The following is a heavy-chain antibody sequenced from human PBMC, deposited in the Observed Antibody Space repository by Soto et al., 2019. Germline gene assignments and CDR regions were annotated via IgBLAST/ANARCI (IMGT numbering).Heavy chain of an antibody. Sequence: QVQLQESGPELVKPSQTLSLTCTVSGGSISSNGHYWTWIRQHPGKGLEWIAYIYYTGNTYYNPSLKGRLSISVDTSKNQFSLKLRSVTAADTAVYYCAREQWGFDSWGQGTLVTVSS. D-gene: IGHD6-19*01. CDR1: GGSISSNGHY. V-gene: IGHV4-31*03. J-gene: IGHJ4*02. CDR3: AREQWGFDS. CDR2: IYYTGNT.